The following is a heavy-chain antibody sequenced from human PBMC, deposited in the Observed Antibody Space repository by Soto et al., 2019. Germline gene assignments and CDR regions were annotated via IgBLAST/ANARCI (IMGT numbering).Heavy chain of an antibody. D-gene: IGHD5-12*01. J-gene: IGHJ4*02. CDR2: IIPIFGTA. CDR3: AKSGRTVEMATIPVGYLVPPVIY. CDR1: GGTFSSYA. V-gene: IGHV1-69*13. Sequence: ASVKVSCKASGGTFSSYAISWVRQAPGQGLEWMGGIIPIFGTANYAQKFQGRVTITADESTSTAYMELSSLRSEDTAVYYCAKSGRTVEMATIPVGYLVPPVIYWGQGTLVTVSS.